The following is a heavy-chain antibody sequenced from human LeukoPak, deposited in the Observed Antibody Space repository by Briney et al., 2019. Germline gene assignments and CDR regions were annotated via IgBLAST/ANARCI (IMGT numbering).Heavy chain of an antibody. CDR3: ARYCSSTSCYIGRGFDY. V-gene: IGHV3-30-3*01. CDR2: ISYDGSNK. J-gene: IGHJ4*02. D-gene: IGHD2-2*02. CDR1: GFTFSSYA. Sequence: PGRSLRLSCAASGFTFSSYAMHWVRQAPGKGLEWVAVISYDGSNKYYADSVKGRFTISRGNSKNTLYLQMNSLSAEDTAVYYCARYCSSTSCYIGRGFDYWGQGTLVTVSS.